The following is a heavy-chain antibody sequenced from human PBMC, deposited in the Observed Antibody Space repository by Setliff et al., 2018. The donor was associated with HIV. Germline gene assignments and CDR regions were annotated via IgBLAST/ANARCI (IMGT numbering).Heavy chain of an antibody. CDR1: DGSLSSYY. V-gene: IGHV4-34*01. J-gene: IGHJ4*02. D-gene: IGHD2-15*01. Sequence: SETLSLTCAVYDGSLSSYYWSWIRQSTGKGLEWIGEINDSGTTNYNPSLESRVTMLIDMSKSQLSLKLSSVTAADTAVYFCARGPIRYSSGVRWFLGVESWYSGIDYWGQGTRVTVSS. CDR3: ARGPIRYSSGVRWFLGVESWYSGIDY. CDR2: INDSGTT.